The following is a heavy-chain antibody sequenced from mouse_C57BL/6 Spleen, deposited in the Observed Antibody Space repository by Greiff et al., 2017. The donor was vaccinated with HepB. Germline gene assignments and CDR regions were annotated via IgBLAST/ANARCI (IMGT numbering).Heavy chain of an antibody. J-gene: IGHJ3*01. CDR3: ARDARDYGGALFAY. V-gene: IGHV5-4*01. CDR1: GFTFSSYA. CDR2: ISDGGSYT. Sequence: EVRLQESGGGLVKPGGSLKLSCAASGFTFSSYAMSWVRQTPEKRLEWVATISDGGSYTYYPDNVKGRFTISRDNAKNNLYLQMSHLKSEDTAMYYCARDARDYGGALFAYWGQGSLVTVSA. D-gene: IGHD2-4*01.